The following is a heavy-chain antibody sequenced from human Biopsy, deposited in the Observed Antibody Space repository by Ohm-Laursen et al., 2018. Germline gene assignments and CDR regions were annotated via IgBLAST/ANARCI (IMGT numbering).Heavy chain of an antibody. J-gene: IGHJ6*02. CDR1: GGIFSSYA. CDR3: AREYPEGDV. D-gene: IGHD2-2*02. CDR2: IIPLLGIT. V-gene: IGHV1-69*04. Sequence: VAPVKVSCKASGGIFSSYAMSWVRQAPGQGLEWMGRIIPLLGITNYAQKFQGRVTISADKSTSTAYMELSSLRSEDTAVYYCAREYPEGDVWGQGTTVTVSS.